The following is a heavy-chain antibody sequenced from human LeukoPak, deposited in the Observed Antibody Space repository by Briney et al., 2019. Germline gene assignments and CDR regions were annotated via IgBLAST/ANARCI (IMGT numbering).Heavy chain of an antibody. D-gene: IGHD6-6*01. CDR1: GYTLTELS. Sequence: ASVKVSCKVSGYTLTELSMHWVRQAPGKGLEWMGGFDPEDGETIYAQKFQGRVTMTEDTSTDTAYMELSSLRSEDTAVYYCARAYMGSSPYRDDAFDIWGQGTMVTVSS. CDR2: FDPEDGET. J-gene: IGHJ3*02. V-gene: IGHV1-24*01. CDR3: ARAYMGSSPYRDDAFDI.